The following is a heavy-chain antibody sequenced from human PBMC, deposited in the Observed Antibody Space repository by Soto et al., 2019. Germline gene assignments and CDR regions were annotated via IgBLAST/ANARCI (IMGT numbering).Heavy chain of an antibody. CDR1: GGSISSGGYY. V-gene: IGHV4-31*03. CDR3: AREQRVATIAL. D-gene: IGHD5-12*01. CDR2: IYYSGST. Sequence: SETLSLTCTVSGGSISSGGYYWSWIRQHPGKGLEWIGYIYYSGSTYYNPSLKSRVTISVDTSKNQFSLKLSSVTAADTAVYYCAREQRVATIALWGQGTLVTVSS. J-gene: IGHJ4*02.